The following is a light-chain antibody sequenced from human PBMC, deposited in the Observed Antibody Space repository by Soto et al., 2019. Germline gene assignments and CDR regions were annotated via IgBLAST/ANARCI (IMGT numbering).Light chain of an antibody. J-gene: IGLJ3*02. CDR2: DVN. Sequence: QSALTQPASVSGSPGQSIAISCTGTSSDVGGYDSVSWFQQHPDKAPKLMIYDVNNRPSGVSHRFSGSKSGNTASLTISGLQAEDEDDYYCTSYTNNNVWVFGGGTKLTVL. V-gene: IGLV2-14*01. CDR3: TSYTNNNVWV. CDR1: SSDVGGYDS.